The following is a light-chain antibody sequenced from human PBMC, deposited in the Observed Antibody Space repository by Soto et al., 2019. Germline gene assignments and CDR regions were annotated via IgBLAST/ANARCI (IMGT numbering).Light chain of an antibody. J-gene: IGKJ2*01. V-gene: IGKV3-20*01. CDR3: QQYGTSPHT. CDR1: QSVSSSY. Sequence: EIVLTQSPGTLSLSPGERATLSCRASQSVSSSYLAWYQQKPGQAPRLLIYGASSRATGIPDRFSGSGSGTDFTLTISRLEPEDFALYYCQQYGTSPHTFGQPPKLEIK. CDR2: GAS.